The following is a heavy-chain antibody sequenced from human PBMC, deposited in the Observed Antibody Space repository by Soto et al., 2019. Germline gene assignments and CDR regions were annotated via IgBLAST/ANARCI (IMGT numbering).Heavy chain of an antibody. V-gene: IGHV3-23*01. Sequence: EVRLLESGGDLIQPGGSLRLSCAASGFTFSSSAMSWVRQAPDKGLEWVSSVGGNSVSTFYADSVKGRFTISKDSSKNRLFLKMNSVRAEDTAVYYCAKARGSSPRWGNYYMDVWGKGTTVTVS. J-gene: IGHJ6*03. CDR3: AKARGSSPRWGNYYMDV. D-gene: IGHD6-6*01. CDR1: GFTFSSSA. CDR2: VGGNSVST.